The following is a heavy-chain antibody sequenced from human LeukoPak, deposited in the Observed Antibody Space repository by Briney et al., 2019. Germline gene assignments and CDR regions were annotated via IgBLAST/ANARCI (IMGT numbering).Heavy chain of an antibody. Sequence: SETLSLTCTVSGYSISSGYYWGWIRQPPGKGLEWIGSIYHSGSTYYNPSLKSRVTISVDTSKNQFSLKLSSVTAADTAVYYCARDGSSWHRPNDYWGQGTLVTVSS. CDR3: ARDGSSWHRPNDY. CDR1: GYSISSGYY. D-gene: IGHD6-13*01. CDR2: IYHSGST. V-gene: IGHV4-38-2*02. J-gene: IGHJ4*02.